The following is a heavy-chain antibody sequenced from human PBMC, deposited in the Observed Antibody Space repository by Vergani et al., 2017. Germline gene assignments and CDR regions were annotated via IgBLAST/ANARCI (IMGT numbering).Heavy chain of an antibody. CDR1: GGSISSGSYY. J-gene: IGHJ6*02. Sequence: QVQLQESGPGLVKPSQTLSLTCTVSGGSISSGSYYWSWIRQPAGKGLEWIGRIYTSGSTNYNPSLKSRVTISVDTSKNQFSLKLSSVTAADTAVYYCARDYKGYCSSTSCYTPRPYYYYGMDVWGQGTTVTVSS. V-gene: IGHV4-61*02. CDR3: ARDYKGYCSSTSCYTPRPYYYYGMDV. CDR2: IYTSGST. D-gene: IGHD2-2*02.